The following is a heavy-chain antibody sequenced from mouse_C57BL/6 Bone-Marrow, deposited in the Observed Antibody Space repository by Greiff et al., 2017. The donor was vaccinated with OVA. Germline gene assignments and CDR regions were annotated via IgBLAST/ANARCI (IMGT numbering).Heavy chain of an antibody. Sequence: DVMLVESGGGLVKPGGSLKLSCAASGFTFSSYTMSWVRQTPEKRLEWVATISGGGGNTYYPDSVKGRFTISRDNAKNTLYLQMSSLRSEDTALYYCARQEYYGYWGQGTTLTVSS. D-gene: IGHD1-1*01. CDR1: GFTFSSYT. V-gene: IGHV5-9*01. CDR3: ARQEYYGY. J-gene: IGHJ2*01. CDR2: ISGGGGNT.